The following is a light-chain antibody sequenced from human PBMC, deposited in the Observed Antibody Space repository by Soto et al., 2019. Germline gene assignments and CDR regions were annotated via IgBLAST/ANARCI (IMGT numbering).Light chain of an antibody. V-gene: IGKV1-9*01. CDR3: QQLNSYPHT. Sequence: DIQLTQSPSFLSASVGDRVTITCRASQGISSYLAWYQQKPGKAPKLLIYAASTLQSGVPSRFSGSGSGTEFPLTISSLHPEDFATYYCQQLNSYPHTFGQGTKLEIK. CDR1: QGISSY. CDR2: AAS. J-gene: IGKJ2*01.